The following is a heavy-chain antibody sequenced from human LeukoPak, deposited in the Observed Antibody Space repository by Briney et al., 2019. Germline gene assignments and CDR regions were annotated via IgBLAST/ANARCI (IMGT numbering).Heavy chain of an antibody. CDR3: AAYAAGQGGRGY. CDR1: DGSLSGSP. V-gene: IGHV4-59*08. D-gene: IGHD2-2*01. Sequence: SETLSLTCTISDGSLSGSPWKWFRQPPGKGLEWIGEIDYGGRAHYDPSLKSRVTVSLETSKNHCSLNMRSVTAADTAMYFCAAYAAGQGGRGYWGQGTLVTVSS. CDR2: IDYGGRA. J-gene: IGHJ4*02.